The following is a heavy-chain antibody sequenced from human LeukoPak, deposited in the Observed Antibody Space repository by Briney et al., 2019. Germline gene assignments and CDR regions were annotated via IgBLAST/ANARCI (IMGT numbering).Heavy chain of an antibody. CDR1: GYSFTSYW. CDR3: ASSPYYYDSSGYYDAFDI. J-gene: IGHJ3*02. D-gene: IGHD3-22*01. CDR2: IYPGDSDT. Sequence: GESLKISCKGSGYSFTSYWIGWVRQMPGKGLEWMGIIYPGDSDTRYSPSFQGQVTISADKSISTASLQWSSLKASDTAMYYCASSPYYYDSSGYYDAFDIWGQGTMVTVSS. V-gene: IGHV5-51*01.